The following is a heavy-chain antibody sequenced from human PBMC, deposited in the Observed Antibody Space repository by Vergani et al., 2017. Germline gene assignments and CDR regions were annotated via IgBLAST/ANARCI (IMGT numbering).Heavy chain of an antibody. CDR1: GCSLSTSGMR. CDR3: ARSSNWGSTGFDY. V-gene: IGHV2-70*04. Sequence: QVTLKESGPALVKPTQTLTLTCTFSGCSLSTSGMRVSWIRHPPGKALEWLARIDWDDDKFYSTSLKTRLTISKDTSKNQVVLTMTNMDPVDTATYYCARSSNWGSTGFDYWGQGTLVTVSS. J-gene: IGHJ4*02. D-gene: IGHD7-27*01. CDR2: IDWDDDK.